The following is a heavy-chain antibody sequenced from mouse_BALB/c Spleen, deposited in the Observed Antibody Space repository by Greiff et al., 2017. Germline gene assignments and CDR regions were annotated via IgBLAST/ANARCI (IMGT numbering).Heavy chain of an antibody. J-gene: IGHJ2*01. CDR1: GFTFSDYY. D-gene: IGHD1-2*01. Sequence: DVMLVESGGGLVKPGGSLKLSCAASGFTFSDYYMYWVRQTPEKRLEWVATISDGGSYTYYPDSVKGRFTISRDNAKNTLYLQMSSLKSEDTAMYYCARETTATPFDYWGQGTTLTVSS. CDR2: ISDGGSYT. V-gene: IGHV5-4*02. CDR3: ARETTATPFDY.